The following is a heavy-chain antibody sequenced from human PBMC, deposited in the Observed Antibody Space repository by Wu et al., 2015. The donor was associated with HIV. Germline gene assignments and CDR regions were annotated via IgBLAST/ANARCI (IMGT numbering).Heavy chain of an antibody. CDR1: GYTFTSYG. V-gene: IGHV1-18*01. D-gene: IGHD4-17*01. Sequence: QVQLVQSGAEMQKPGASVKVSCKASGYTFTSYGISWVRQAPGQGLEWMGWISAYDGNTNYAQKLQGRVTMTTDTSTSTAYMELRSLRSDDTAVYYCARAGSGTTVTTSFDYWGQGTLVTVSS. J-gene: IGHJ4*02. CDR2: ISAYDGNT. CDR3: ARAGSGTTVTTSFDY.